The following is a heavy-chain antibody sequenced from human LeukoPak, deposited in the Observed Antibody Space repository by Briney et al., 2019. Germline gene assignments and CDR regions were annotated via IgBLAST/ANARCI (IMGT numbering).Heavy chain of an antibody. D-gene: IGHD5-24*01. CDR3: AKERRWQQNYFGS. J-gene: IGHJ4*02. V-gene: IGHV3-30*18. CDR2: TSYDGTDT. Sequence: PGGSLRLSCAASGFTFSSYGIHWVRQAPGKGLEWVALTSYDGTDTYYADSVKGRFTISRDNTKNTLSLQMNSLRPENTAVYYCAKERRWQQNYFGSWGQGTLVTVSS. CDR1: GFTFSSYG.